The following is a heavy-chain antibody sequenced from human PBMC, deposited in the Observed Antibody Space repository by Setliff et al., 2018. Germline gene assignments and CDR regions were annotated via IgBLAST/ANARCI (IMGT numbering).Heavy chain of an antibody. D-gene: IGHD3-10*01. CDR3: ARDVWYGSGSYYFQH. J-gene: IGHJ1*01. CDR1: GFTFKSYA. Sequence: GGSLRLSCATSGFTFKSYAMIWVRQTPGKGLEWVSLIYSDNMTTSYADSVKGRFTISRDNSKNTLFLQMNSLRAEDTAVFYCARDVWYGSGSYYFQHWGQGTLVTVSS. V-gene: IGHV3-23*03. CDR2: IYSDNMTT.